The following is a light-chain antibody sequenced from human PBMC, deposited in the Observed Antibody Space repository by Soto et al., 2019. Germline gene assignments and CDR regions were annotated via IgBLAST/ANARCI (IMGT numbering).Light chain of an antibody. Sequence: EIVLTQSPATLSLSPGERATLSCRASPSVTNYLAWYQQKPGQAPRLVIYGAFNRVTGIPARFSGSGSGTDFTLTISSLELEDFAVYYCQQRNIWPPVTFGQGTRLEI. CDR3: QQRNIWPPVT. J-gene: IGKJ5*01. V-gene: IGKV3-11*01. CDR2: GAF. CDR1: PSVTNY.